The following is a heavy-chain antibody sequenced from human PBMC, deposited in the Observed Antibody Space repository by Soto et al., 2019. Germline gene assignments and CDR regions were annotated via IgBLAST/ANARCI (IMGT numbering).Heavy chain of an antibody. D-gene: IGHD3-10*01. CDR2: ISCNSGSI. CDR3: AKDTGPRRGVRRGGYYYYGMDV. Sequence: PGGSLRLSCAASGFTFDDYAMHWVRQAPGKGLEWVSGISCNSGSIGYADSVKGRFTISRDNAKNSLYLQMNSLRAEDTALYYCAKDTGPRRGVRRGGYYYYGMDVWGQGTTVTVSS. V-gene: IGHV3-9*01. CDR1: GFTFDDYA. J-gene: IGHJ6*02.